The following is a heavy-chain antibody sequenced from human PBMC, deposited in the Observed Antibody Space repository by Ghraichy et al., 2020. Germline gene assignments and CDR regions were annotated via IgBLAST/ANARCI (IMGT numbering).Heavy chain of an antibody. CDR3: ARDRGTYCSGGSCLGPTIYHYYGMDV. D-gene: IGHD2-15*01. J-gene: IGHJ6*02. CDR2: ISAYNGNT. CDR1: GYTFTSYG. V-gene: IGHV1-18*01. Sequence: VKVSCKASGYTFTSYGISWVRQAPGQGLEWMGWISAYNGNTNYAQKLQGRVTMTTDTSTSTAYMELRSLRSDDTAVYYCARDRGTYCSGGSCLGPTIYHYYGMDVWGQGTTVTVSS.